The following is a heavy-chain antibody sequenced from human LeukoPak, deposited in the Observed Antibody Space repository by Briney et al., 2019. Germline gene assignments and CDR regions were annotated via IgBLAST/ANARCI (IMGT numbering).Heavy chain of an antibody. D-gene: IGHD6-13*01. Sequence: GGSLRLSCAASGFTFSNYAMSWVRQAPGKGLEWVSAISAVGGSTHYADSVKGRFTISRDNSKNTLDLQMNSLRAEDSAVYYCAKALPSSWSPFDYWGQGTLVTVSS. V-gene: IGHV3-23*01. CDR3: AKALPSSWSPFDY. J-gene: IGHJ4*02. CDR2: ISAVGGST. CDR1: GFTFSNYA.